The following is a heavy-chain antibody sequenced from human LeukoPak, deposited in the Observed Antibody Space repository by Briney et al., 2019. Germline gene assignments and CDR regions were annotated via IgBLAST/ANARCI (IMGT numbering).Heavy chain of an antibody. CDR2: IKQDGSEK. CDR1: GFTFSNYW. V-gene: IGHV3-7*01. CDR3: TSDRMRANWFDP. J-gene: IGHJ5*02. Sequence: GGSLRLSCAASGFTFSNYWMTWVRQAPGKGLEWVANIKQDGSEKNYVDSVKGRFTISRDNAKNSLYLQMNSLRAEDTAVYFCTSDRMRANWFDPWGQGTLVIVSS.